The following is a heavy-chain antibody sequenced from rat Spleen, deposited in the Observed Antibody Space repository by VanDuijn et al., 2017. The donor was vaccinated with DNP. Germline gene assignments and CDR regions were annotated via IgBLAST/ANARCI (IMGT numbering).Heavy chain of an antibody. CDR2: ISYDGSST. CDR1: GFTFSDYN. Sequence: EVRLVESGGGLVQPGWSLKLSCAASGFTFSDYNMAWVRQAPKKGLEWVATISYDGSSTYYRDSVKGRFTISRDNAKSTLYLQMDSLRSEDTATYYCATEAITTVVTVDYWGQGVMVPVSS. CDR3: ATEAITTVVTVDY. D-gene: IGHD1-1*01. V-gene: IGHV5-7*01. J-gene: IGHJ2*01.